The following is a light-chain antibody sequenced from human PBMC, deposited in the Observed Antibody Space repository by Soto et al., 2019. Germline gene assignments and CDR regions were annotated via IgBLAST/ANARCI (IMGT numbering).Light chain of an antibody. CDR1: SSDVGDYNY. CDR3: CSYAGSYTWV. V-gene: IGLV2-11*01. CDR2: AVN. J-gene: IGLJ3*02. Sequence: QSALTQPRSVSGSPGQSVTISCTGTSSDVGDYNYVSWYQQHPGKAPQLLIYAVNRRPSGVPDRFSGSKSGNTASLTISGLQAEDEADYSCCSYAGSYTWVFGGGTKLTVL.